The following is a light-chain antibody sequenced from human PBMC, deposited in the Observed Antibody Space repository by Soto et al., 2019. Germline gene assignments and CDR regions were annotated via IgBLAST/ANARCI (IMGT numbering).Light chain of an antibody. CDR3: QQYDNSPFT. V-gene: IGKV3-20*01. Sequence: PGERATLSCRASQNILSNLAWYQQKPGQAPRLLIYGASTRAPGIPDRFSGSGSGTDFTLTITGLEPEDFAVYYCQQYDNSPFTFGQGTRLEIK. CDR1: QNILSN. CDR2: GAS. J-gene: IGKJ5*01.